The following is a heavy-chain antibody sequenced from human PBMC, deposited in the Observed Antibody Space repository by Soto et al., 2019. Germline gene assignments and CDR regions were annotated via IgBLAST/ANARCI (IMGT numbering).Heavy chain of an antibody. CDR3: ASGVYDLWTGTGGNYSAP. D-gene: IGHD3-3*01. CDR2: TYYRSKWYN. Sequence: SQTISLTCAISGDSVCSNSAAWNWIRQSPSRGLEWLGRTYYRSKWYNDYAVSVKSRITINPDTSKNLFSLQLNSVTPEDTPVYYCASGVYDLWTGTGGNYSAPWGREPLVPAPS. CDR1: GDSVCSNSAA. J-gene: IGHJ5*02. V-gene: IGHV6-1*01.